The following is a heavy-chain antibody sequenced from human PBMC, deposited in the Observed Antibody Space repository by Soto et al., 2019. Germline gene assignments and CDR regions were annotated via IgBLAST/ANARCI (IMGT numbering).Heavy chain of an antibody. J-gene: IGHJ5*02. CDR1: GFTFDDYA. V-gene: IGHV3-9*01. Sequence: EVQLVESGGGLVQPGRSLRLSCAASGFTFDDYAMHWVRQAPGKGLEWVSGISWNSGSIGYADSVKGRFTISRDNAKNSLYLQMSSLRAEHTALYYCAKDGGYSSGRYGAWGQGTLVTVSS. CDR3: AKDGGYSSGRYGA. CDR2: ISWNSGSI. D-gene: IGHD6-19*01.